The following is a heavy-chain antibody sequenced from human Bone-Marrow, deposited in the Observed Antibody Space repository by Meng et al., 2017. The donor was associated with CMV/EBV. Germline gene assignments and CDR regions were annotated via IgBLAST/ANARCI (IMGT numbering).Heavy chain of an antibody. D-gene: IGHD5-12*01. V-gene: IGHV3-33*06. CDR2: IWYDGSNK. Sequence: GGSLRLSCAASGFTLKTCGIHWVRQAPGKGLEWVAVIWYDGSNKYYADSVKGRFTISRDNSKNTLYLQMNSLRAEDTAVYYCAKNSGYRYFDYWGQGTLVTVSS. CDR3: AKNSGYRYFDY. J-gene: IGHJ4*02. CDR1: GFTLKTCG.